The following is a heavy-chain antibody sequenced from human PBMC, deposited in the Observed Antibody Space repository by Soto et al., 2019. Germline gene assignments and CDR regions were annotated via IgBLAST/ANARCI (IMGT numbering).Heavy chain of an antibody. CDR1: GYTFTSYG. J-gene: IGHJ4*02. CDR2: ISAYNGNT. Sequence: ASVKVSCKASGYTFTSYGISWVRQAPGQGLEWMGWISAYNGNTNYAQKLQGRVTMTTDTSTSTAYMELRSLRSDDTAVYYCARQRYCSCCSFYFVYWGQGTLVTVSS. V-gene: IGHV1-18*01. CDR3: ARQRYCSCCSFYFVY. D-gene: IGHD2-15*01.